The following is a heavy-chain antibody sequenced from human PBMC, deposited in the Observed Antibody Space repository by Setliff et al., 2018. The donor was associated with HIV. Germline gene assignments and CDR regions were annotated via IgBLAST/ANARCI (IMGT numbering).Heavy chain of an antibody. CDR2: IRNDGSDK. J-gene: IGHJ4*02. CDR3: AKNLYSSRCAPFDY. Sequence: PGGSLRLSCAASGFTFSSYVMNWVRQASGKGLEWVAYIRNDGSDKYAAVSLRGRFTISRDNSKNTLYLQMNSLRTEDTAVYFCAKNLYSSRCAPFDYWGQGTLVTVSS. D-gene: IGHD6-13*01. CDR1: GFTFSSYV. V-gene: IGHV3-30*02.